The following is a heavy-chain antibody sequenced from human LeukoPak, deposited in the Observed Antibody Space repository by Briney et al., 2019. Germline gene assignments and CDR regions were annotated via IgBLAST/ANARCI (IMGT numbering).Heavy chain of an antibody. CDR2: INSNSGGT. J-gene: IGHJ4*02. CDR1: GYTFTGYY. Sequence: ASVKVSCKASGYTFTGYYMHWVRQAPGQGLERMGWINSNSGGTNYAQKFQGRVTMTRDTSISTAYMEVSTLRSDDTAVYYCERGPYCGGDCYSRPFFGYWGQGTLVTVSS. V-gene: IGHV1-2*02. CDR3: ERGPYCGGDCYSRPFFGY. D-gene: IGHD2-21*02.